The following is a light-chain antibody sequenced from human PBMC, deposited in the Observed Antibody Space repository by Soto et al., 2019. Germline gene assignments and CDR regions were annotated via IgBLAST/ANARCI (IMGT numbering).Light chain of an antibody. CDR2: AAS. CDR3: QNYDTAPRT. V-gene: IGKV1-27*01. J-gene: IGKJ1*01. Sequence: DIRMTQSPSSLSASVGDRVTVTCRASQDIMNYLAWYQQKPGKVPTVLIYAASTLRSGVPSRFSGSRSGTYFTLTISSLQPEDVVTYYCQNYDTAPRTFGQGTKVEIK. CDR1: QDIMNY.